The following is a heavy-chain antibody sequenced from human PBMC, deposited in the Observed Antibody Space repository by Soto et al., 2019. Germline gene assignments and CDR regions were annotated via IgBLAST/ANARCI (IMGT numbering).Heavy chain of an antibody. CDR1: GLSISSGDW. Sequence: QVQLQESGPGLVRPSGTVSLTCAVSGLSISSGDWWSWVRQPPGKGLEWIGESHHSGSANYSPSLNSRVTLSVVPSKDLFSLTLISVTATDTAFYYCARDQGSHPGDWGQGTLVSVSS. CDR2: SHHSGSA. J-gene: IGHJ4*02. V-gene: IGHV4-4*02. D-gene: IGHD6-13*01. CDR3: ARDQGSHPGD.